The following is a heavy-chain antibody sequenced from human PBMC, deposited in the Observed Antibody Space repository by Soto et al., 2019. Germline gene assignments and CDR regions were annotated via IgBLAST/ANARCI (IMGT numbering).Heavy chain of an antibody. V-gene: IGHV1-3*01. CDR1: GYTFTSYA. Sequence: QVQLVQSGAEVKKPGASVKVSCKASGYTFTSYAMHWVRQAPGQRLEWMGWINAGNGNTKYSQKFQVRVTITRDTSASTAYMELRSLRSEDTGLYCCAGSRGYSPVDYWGQGSLVTVSS. D-gene: IGHD3-22*01. J-gene: IGHJ4*02. CDR2: INAGNGNT. CDR3: AGSRGYSPVDY.